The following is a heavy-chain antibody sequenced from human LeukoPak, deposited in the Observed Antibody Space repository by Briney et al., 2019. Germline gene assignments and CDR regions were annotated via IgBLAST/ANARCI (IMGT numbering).Heavy chain of an antibody. CDR2: INSDGSST. J-gene: IGHJ6*04. CDR1: GFTFSSYW. D-gene: IGHD3-10*02. V-gene: IGHV3-74*01. CDR3: AELGITMIGGV. Sequence: GGSLRLSCAASGFTFSSYWMHWVRQAPGKGLVWVSRINSDGSSTRYADSVKGRFTISRDNAKNTLYLQMNSLRAEDTAVYYCAELGITMIGGVWGKGTTVTISS.